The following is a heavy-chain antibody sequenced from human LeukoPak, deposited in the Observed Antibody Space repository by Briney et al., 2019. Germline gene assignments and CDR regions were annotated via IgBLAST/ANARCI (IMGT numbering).Heavy chain of an antibody. Sequence: SETLSLTCTVSGGSISSSSYYWGWIRQPPGKGLEWIGSIYYSGSTYYNPSLKSRVTISVDTSKNQFSLKLSSVTAADTAVYYCARVLGGSGSYYYYFDYWGQGTLVTVSS. J-gene: IGHJ4*02. CDR2: IYYSGST. D-gene: IGHD1-26*01. CDR1: GGSISSSSYY. CDR3: ARVLGGSGSYYYYFDY. V-gene: IGHV4-39*07.